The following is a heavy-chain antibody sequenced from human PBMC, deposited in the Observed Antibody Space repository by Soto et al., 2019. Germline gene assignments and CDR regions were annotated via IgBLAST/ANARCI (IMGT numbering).Heavy chain of an antibody. CDR3: ARDQENDYGDYGIWAFDY. CDR2: ISAYNGNT. CDR1: GYTFTSYG. J-gene: IGHJ4*02. V-gene: IGHV1-18*01. Sequence: QVQLVQSGAEVKKPGASVKVSCKASGYTFTSYGISWVRQAPGQGLEWMGWISAYNGNTNYAQKLQGRVTMTTDTATYTVXMELRSLRSDDTAVYYCARDQENDYGDYGIWAFDYWGQGTLVTVSS. D-gene: IGHD4-17*01.